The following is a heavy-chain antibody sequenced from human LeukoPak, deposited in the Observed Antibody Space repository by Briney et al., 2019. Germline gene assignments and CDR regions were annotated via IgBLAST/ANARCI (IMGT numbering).Heavy chain of an antibody. Sequence: SETLSLTCAVYGGSFSGYYWSWIRQPPGKGLEWIGEISHSGSTNYNPSLKSRVTISVDTSKNQFSLKLSSVTAADTAVYYCARGEGSTNCCTGANWFDPWGQGTLVTVSS. D-gene: IGHD2-2*02. J-gene: IGHJ5*02. V-gene: IGHV4-34*01. CDR2: ISHSGST. CDR3: ARGEGSTNCCTGANWFDP. CDR1: GGSFSGYY.